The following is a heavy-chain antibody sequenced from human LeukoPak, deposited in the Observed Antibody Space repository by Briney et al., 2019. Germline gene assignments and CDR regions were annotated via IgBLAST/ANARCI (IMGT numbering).Heavy chain of an antibody. V-gene: IGHV4-59*12. CDR2: IYYSGST. CDR1: GGSISSYY. Sequence: SETLSLTCTVSGGSISSYYWSWIRQPPGKGLEWIGYIYYSGSTNYNPSLKSRVTMSVDTSKNQFSLKLSSVTAADTAVYYCAREGKYYGSGSYYDYYYGMDVWGQGTTVTVSS. D-gene: IGHD3-10*01. J-gene: IGHJ6*02. CDR3: AREGKYYGSGSYYDYYYGMDV.